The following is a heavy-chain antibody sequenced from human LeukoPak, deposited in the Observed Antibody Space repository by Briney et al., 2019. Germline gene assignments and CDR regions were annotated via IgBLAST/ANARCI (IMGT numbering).Heavy chain of an antibody. J-gene: IGHJ4*02. CDR2: VANSGVDT. CDR3: AKSHSVAQRGYFDY. CDR1: GFTFSSRW. D-gene: IGHD4-23*01. Sequence: PGESLRLSCAASGFTFSSRWMGWVRQAPGKGLEWVSTVANSGVDTYYADSVRGRFTISRDNSRNTVYLQINSLRAEDTAVYYCAKSHSVAQRGYFDYWGQGTLVTVSS. V-gene: IGHV3-23*01.